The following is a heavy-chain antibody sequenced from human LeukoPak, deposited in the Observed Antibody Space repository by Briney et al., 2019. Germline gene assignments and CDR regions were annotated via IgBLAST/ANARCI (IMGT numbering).Heavy chain of an antibody. CDR3: ARDSAAHGGY. J-gene: IGHJ4*02. Sequence: PGGSLRLSCAASGFSLSSYWMTWVRQTPGKGLEWVANIKQDGSDKYYVDSVKGRFIISRDNAKNSLYLQMSSLRDEDTAVYYCARDSAAHGGYWGQGTPVIVSS. V-gene: IGHV3-7*03. CDR1: GFSLSSYW. D-gene: IGHD6-25*01. CDR2: IKQDGSDK.